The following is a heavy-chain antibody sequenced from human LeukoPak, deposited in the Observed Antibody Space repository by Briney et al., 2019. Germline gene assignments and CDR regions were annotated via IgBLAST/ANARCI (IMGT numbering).Heavy chain of an antibody. D-gene: IGHD3-10*01. J-gene: IGHJ4*02. Sequence: SETLSLTCTVSGGSISSSSYYWGWIRQPPGKGLEWIGSIYYSGSTYYNPSLKSRVTISVDTSKNQFSLKLSSVTAADTAVYYCARKRRITMVREVVNYFDYWGQGTLVTVSS. CDR1: GGSISSSSYY. CDR2: IYYSGST. V-gene: IGHV4-39*07. CDR3: ARKRRITMVREVVNYFDY.